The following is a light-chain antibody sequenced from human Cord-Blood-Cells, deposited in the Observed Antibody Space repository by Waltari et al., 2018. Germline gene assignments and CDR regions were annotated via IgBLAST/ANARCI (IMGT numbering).Light chain of an antibody. Sequence: QSALTQPASVSGSPGQSITISCTGTSSDVGSYNLVSWYQQHTGKAPKLMIYEGSKRPSGVSNRFSGSTSGNTASLTISGLQAEDEADYYCCSYAGSSTLVFGGGTKLTVL. CDR3: CSYAGSSTLV. CDR2: EGS. V-gene: IGLV2-23*01. J-gene: IGLJ3*02. CDR1: SSDVGSYNL.